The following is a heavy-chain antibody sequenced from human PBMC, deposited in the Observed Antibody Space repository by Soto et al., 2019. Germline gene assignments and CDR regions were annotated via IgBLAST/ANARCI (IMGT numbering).Heavy chain of an antibody. CDR1: GFTFSDFA. J-gene: IGHJ4*02. Sequence: EVQLLESGGGLVQPRGSLRLSCAASGFTFSDFAMNWVRQAPGKGLEWVSTISGSGGSTYYADSVKGRFTISRDNSKNTLYLQMNSLRAEDTAVYYCAKSAGSIVGALDYWGQGTLVTVSS. V-gene: IGHV3-23*01. CDR3: AKSAGSIVGALDY. D-gene: IGHD1-26*01. CDR2: ISGSGGST.